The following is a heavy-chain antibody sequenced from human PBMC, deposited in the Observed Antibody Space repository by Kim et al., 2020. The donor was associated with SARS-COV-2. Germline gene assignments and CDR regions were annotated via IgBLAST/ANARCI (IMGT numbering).Heavy chain of an antibody. CDR3: ARGPTALYY. J-gene: IGHJ4*02. CDR2: ST. Sequence: STDCTPSLKRRVTISVDPSKNQFSLKLSSVTAADTAVYYCARGPTALYYWGQGTLVTVSS. V-gene: IGHV4-34*01.